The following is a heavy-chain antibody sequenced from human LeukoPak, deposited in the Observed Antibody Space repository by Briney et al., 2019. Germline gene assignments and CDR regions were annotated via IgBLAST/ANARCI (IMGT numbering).Heavy chain of an antibody. CDR2: IYPGGSDT. CDR1: GYTFTRYW. J-gene: IGHJ6*02. D-gene: IGHD5-12*01. CDR3: ARLFSGFDPKVKNCYYSGMDV. Sequence: GESLKISCKGSGYTFTRYWIAWVRQMPGKGLEWMGIIYPGGSDTRYSPSFQGQVSMSADRSINTAYLHWRSLKASDTAIYYCARLFSGFDPKVKNCYYSGMDVWGQGSTVTVSS. V-gene: IGHV5-51*01.